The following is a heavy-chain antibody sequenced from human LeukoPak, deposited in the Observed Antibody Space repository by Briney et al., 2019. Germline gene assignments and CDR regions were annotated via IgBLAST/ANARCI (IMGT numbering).Heavy chain of an antibody. V-gene: IGHV3-30*18. CDR3: AKEYEVVPAAMLAPIDY. D-gene: IGHD2-2*01. CDR1: GFSFSRYW. CDR2: ISYDGSNK. J-gene: IGHJ4*02. Sequence: GGSLRLSCAASGFSFSRYWMTWVRQAPGKGLEWVAVISYDGSNKYYADSVKGRFTISRDNSKNTLYLQMNSLRAEDTAVYYCAKEYEVVPAAMLAPIDYWGQGTLVTVSS.